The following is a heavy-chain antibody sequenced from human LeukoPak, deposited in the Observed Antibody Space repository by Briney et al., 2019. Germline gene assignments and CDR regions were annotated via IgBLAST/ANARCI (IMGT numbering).Heavy chain of an antibody. CDR3: ARAGHTVVVYKWSDL. V-gene: IGHV3-48*04. D-gene: IGHD2-21*01. J-gene: IGHJ5*02. Sequence: PGGSLRLSCAASGFTFSSYSMNWVRQAPGKGLEWVSYISSSSSTIYYADSVKGRFTISRDNSKNMLYLQMNSLRAEDTAVYYCARAGHTVVVYKWSDLWGQGTLVTVSS. CDR1: GFTFSSYS. CDR2: ISSSSSTI.